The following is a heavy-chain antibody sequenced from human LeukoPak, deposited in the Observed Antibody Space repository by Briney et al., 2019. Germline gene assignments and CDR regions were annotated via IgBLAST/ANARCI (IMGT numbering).Heavy chain of an antibody. Sequence: SETLSLTCTVSGGSISSYYWSWIRQPPGKGLEWIGYIYYSGSTNYNPSLKSRVTISVDTSKNQFSLKLSSVTAADTAVYYCARYGLAAAGTGYYYGMDVWGQGTTVTVSS. V-gene: IGHV4-59*01. CDR2: IYYSGST. D-gene: IGHD6-13*01. J-gene: IGHJ6*02. CDR3: ARYGLAAAGTGYYYGMDV. CDR1: GGSISSYY.